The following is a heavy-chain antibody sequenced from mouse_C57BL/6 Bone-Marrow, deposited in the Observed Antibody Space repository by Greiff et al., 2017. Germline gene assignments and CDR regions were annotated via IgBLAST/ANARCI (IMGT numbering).Heavy chain of an antibody. Sequence: VQLQQPGAELVKPGASVKLSCKASGYTFTSYWMQWVKQRPGQGLEWIGEIDPSDSYTNYNQKFKGKATLTVDTSSSTAYMQLSSLTSEDSAVYYCARGYDGHYGGDYWGQGTTLTVSS. V-gene: IGHV1-50*01. J-gene: IGHJ2*01. CDR3: ARGYDGHYGGDY. D-gene: IGHD2-3*01. CDR2: IDPSDSYT. CDR1: GYTFTSYW.